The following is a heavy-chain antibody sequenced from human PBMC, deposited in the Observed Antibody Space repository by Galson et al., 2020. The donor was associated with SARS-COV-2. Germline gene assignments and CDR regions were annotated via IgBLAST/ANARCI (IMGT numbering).Heavy chain of an antibody. CDR1: GFTVSSYY. CDR2: TNSGGST. CDR3: AKAFSGYYSDNFDY. Sequence: AGSLRLSCAASGFTVSSYYMSWVRQAPGKGLEWISVTNSGGSTYYADSVKGRFTISRDNSKNTLYLQMNTLRAEDTAVFYCAKAFSGYYSDNFDYWGQGTLVTVSS. J-gene: IGHJ4*02. V-gene: IGHV3-53*05. D-gene: IGHD3-22*01.